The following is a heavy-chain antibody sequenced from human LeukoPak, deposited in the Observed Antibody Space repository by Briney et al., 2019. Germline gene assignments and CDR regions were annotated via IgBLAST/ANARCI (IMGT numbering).Heavy chain of an antibody. J-gene: IGHJ4*02. V-gene: IGHV4-59*13. D-gene: IGHD6-13*01. Sequence: PSETLSLTSHVSGSSIGTYYWPWIRQPPGNGLEWIYYFNNSGNINYNPSLKSRGTISVDTSKKHLSLNLNSVTAADTAVYYCAGGGGSWANFDYWGQGILVTVSS. CDR2: FNNSGNI. CDR3: AGGGGSWANFDY. CDR1: GSSIGTYY.